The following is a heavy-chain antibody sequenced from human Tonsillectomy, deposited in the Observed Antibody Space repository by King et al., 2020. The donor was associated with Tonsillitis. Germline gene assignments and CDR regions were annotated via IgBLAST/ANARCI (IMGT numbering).Heavy chain of an antibody. Sequence: VQLVESGGGVVQPGGSLRISCAASGFTFSSNGMHWVRQAPGKGLEWVAFIRYDGSNKYYVDSVKGRFTISRDNSKNTLYLQMNSLRAEDTAVYYCAKDRDGYGPTPLDYWGQGTLVTVSS. CDR1: GFTFSSNG. D-gene: IGHD2-15*01. CDR3: AKDRDGYGPTPLDY. CDR2: IRYDGSNK. V-gene: IGHV3-30*02. J-gene: IGHJ4*02.